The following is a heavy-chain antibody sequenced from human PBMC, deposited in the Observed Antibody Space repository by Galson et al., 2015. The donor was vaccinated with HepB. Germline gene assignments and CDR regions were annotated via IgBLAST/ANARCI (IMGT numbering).Heavy chain of an antibody. V-gene: IGHV3-30*02. D-gene: IGHD5-12*01. CDR2: IRYDGSSK. J-gene: IGHJ4*02. CDR1: GFTFSSYG. CDR3: AKDRYSGYVMDY. Sequence: SLRLSCAASGFTFSSYGMHWVRQAPGKGLEWVAFIRYDGSSKYYADSVKGRFTISRDNSKNTLYLQMNSLRAEDTAVYYCAKDRYSGYVMDYWGQGTLVTVSS.